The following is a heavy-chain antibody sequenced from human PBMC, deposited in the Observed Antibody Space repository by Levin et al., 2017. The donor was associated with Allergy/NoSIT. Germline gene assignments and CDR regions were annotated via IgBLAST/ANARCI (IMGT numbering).Heavy chain of an antibody. Sequence: PSETLSLTCGVYGGSFISSYWSWIRQPPGKGLEWIGEINHSGTTKYNPSLKSRVTISVDTSESQISLRLSSVTAADTAVYYCAGAFASAGTDSLYFYYYGVDVWGQGTTVTVSS. D-gene: IGHD6-13*01. CDR3: AGAFASAGTDSLYFYYYGVDV. CDR1: GGSFISSY. V-gene: IGHV4-34*01. CDR2: INHSGTT. J-gene: IGHJ6*02.